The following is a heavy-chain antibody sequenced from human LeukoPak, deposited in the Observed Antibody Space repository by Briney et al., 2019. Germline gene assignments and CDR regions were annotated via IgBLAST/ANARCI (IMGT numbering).Heavy chain of an antibody. CDR3: AREADSPYSSGWYGGYYWYFDL. V-gene: IGHV3-23*01. CDR2: ISVSGGST. D-gene: IGHD6-19*01. J-gene: IGHJ2*01. Sequence: GGSLRLSCAASGFTFSSYAMSWVRQAPGKGLEWVSVISVSGGSTYYADSVKGRFTISRDNSKNTLYLQMNSLRAEDTAVYYCAREADSPYSSGWYGGYYWYFDLWGRGTLVTVSS. CDR1: GFTFSSYA.